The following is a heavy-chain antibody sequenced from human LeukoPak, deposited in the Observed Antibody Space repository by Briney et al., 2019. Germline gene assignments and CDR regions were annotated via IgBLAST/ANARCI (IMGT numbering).Heavy chain of an antibody. D-gene: IGHD6-19*01. CDR3: ARPRATGIAVAGIGY. CDR2: ISSSSSSYI. J-gene: IGHJ4*02. CDR1: GFTFSSYS. Sequence: GGSLRLSCAASGFTFSSYSMNWVRQAPGKGLEWVSSISSSSSSYIYYADSVKGRFTISRDNAKNSLYLQMNSLRAEDTAVYYCARPRATGIAVAGIGYWGQGTLVTVSS. V-gene: IGHV3-21*01.